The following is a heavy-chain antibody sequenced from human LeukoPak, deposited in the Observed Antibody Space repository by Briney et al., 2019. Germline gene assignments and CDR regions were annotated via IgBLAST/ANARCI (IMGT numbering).Heavy chain of an antibody. CDR3: ARDQGRITIFGVAPPAYYYYYMDV. CDR2: INPNSGDT. V-gene: IGHV1-2*02. J-gene: IGHJ6*03. D-gene: IGHD3-3*01. CDR1: GYSITDYY. Sequence: ASVKVSCKASGYSITDYYMHWVRQAPGQGLEWIGWINPNSGDTNYAQTFQGRVTMTRDTSISTAYMELSRLRSDDTAVYYCARDQGRITIFGVAPPAYYYYYMDVWGKGTTVTVSS.